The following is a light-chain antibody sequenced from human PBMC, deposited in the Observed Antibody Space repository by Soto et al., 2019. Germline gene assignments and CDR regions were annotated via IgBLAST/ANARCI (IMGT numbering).Light chain of an antibody. CDR2: WAS. Sequence: DIVMTQSPDSLAVSLGERATINCKSSQSVLYNSDNKNYLAWYQQKAGQPPKLLIYWASTRDSGVPDRFSGSGSGAHFTLTISNLQAEDVAVYYCQQYYTTLSFGGGTKVEIK. CDR1: QSVLYNSDNKNY. J-gene: IGKJ4*01. CDR3: QQYYTTLS. V-gene: IGKV4-1*01.